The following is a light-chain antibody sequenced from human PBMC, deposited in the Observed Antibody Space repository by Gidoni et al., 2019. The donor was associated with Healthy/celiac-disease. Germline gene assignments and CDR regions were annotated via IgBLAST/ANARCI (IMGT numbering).Light chain of an antibody. Sequence: EIVMTQPPATLSVSPGERATLSCRASQSVSSNLAWYQQQPGQAPRLLIYGASTRATGIPATFSGSGSGTEFTLTISSLQSEDFAVYYCQQYNNWQNTFGQGTKLEIK. CDR2: GAS. CDR3: QQYNNWQNT. V-gene: IGKV3-15*01. CDR1: QSVSSN. J-gene: IGKJ2*01.